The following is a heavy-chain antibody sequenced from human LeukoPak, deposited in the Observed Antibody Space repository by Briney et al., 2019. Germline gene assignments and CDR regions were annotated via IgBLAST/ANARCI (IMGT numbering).Heavy chain of an antibody. CDR1: GFSLSTSGVG. CDR2: IYWDDDK. CDR3: AHSGSSWYYFDY. J-gene: IGHJ4*02. D-gene: IGHD6-13*01. V-gene: IGHV2-5*02. Sequence: SGPTLVKPTQTLTLTCTFSGFSLSTSGVGVGWIRQPPGKALEWLVLIYWDDDKRYSPSLKSRLTITKDTSKNQVVLTTTNMDPVDTATYYCAHSGSSWYYFDYWGQGTLVTVSS.